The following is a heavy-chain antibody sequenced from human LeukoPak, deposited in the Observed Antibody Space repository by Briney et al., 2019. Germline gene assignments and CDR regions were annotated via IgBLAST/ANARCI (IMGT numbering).Heavy chain of an antibody. CDR1: GYTFTSYD. CDR2: MNPNSGDT. D-gene: IGHD1-26*01. Sequence: ASVKVSCKASGYTFTSYDINWVRQATGQGLEWMGWMNPNSGDTGYAQKFQGRVTITRNTSISTAYMELSRLRSDDTAVYYCARGRGRTDSGSYQHTMGGYYYYYYYMDVWGKGTTVTISS. J-gene: IGHJ6*03. V-gene: IGHV1-8*03. CDR3: ARGRGRTDSGSYQHTMGGYYYYYYYMDV.